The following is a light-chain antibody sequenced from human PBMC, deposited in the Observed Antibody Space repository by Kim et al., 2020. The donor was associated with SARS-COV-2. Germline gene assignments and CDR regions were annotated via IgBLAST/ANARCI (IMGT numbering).Light chain of an antibody. J-gene: IGLJ3*02. V-gene: IGLV6-57*01. CDR3: QSYDGTNWV. CDR1: SGSIATND. Sequence: GKTVTTSCTRSSGSIATNDVQWYQQRPGSSPTTVIYEDDQRPSGVPGRFSGSIDSSSNSASLTISGLKTEDEADYYCQSYDGTNWVFGGGTRLTVL. CDR2: EDD.